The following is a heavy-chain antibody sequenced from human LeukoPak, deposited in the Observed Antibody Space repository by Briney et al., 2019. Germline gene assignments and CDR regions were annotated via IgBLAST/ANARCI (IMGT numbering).Heavy chain of an antibody. V-gene: IGHV4-61*02. CDR1: GGSISSGSYY. Sequence: SQTLSLTCTVSGGSISSGSYYWSWIRQPAGKGLEWIGRIYTSGSTNYNPSLKSRVTISVDTSKNQFSLKLSSVTAADTAVYYCASRGRGVGRNQYGIDVCGQGTTVTVSS. D-gene: IGHD3-10*01. CDR3: ASRGRGVGRNQYGIDV. J-gene: IGHJ6*02. CDR2: IYTSGST.